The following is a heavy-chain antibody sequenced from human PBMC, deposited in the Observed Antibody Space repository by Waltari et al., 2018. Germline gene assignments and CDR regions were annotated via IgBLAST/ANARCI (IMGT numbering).Heavy chain of an antibody. CDR2: TSYDEGNK. Sequence: QVQLVESGGGVVQPGTSLRLSCAASGFTFSDYAMHWVRQAPGKGLDWVAVTSYDEGNKYYADSVKGRFTISRDNSKNTVYLQMSSLRTDDTAVYYCAKGGPNGGWNPDYWGQGTLVTVSS. D-gene: IGHD6-19*01. V-gene: IGHV3-30*18. J-gene: IGHJ4*02. CDR3: AKGGPNGGWNPDY. CDR1: GFTFSDYA.